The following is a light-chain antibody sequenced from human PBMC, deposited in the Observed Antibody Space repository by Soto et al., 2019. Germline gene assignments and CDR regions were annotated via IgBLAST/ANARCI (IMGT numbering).Light chain of an antibody. CDR2: AAP. CDR3: QQYNSYSWT. Sequence: DIKMTQSPSSLPASVGDRVTISCRASQGIRNYLGWYQQKPGKAPKLLIYAAPTLQSGVPSRFSGSGAGTEFTLTISSLQPDDFATYYCQQYNSYSWTFGQGTKVDIK. V-gene: IGKV1-17*01. J-gene: IGKJ1*01. CDR1: QGIRNY.